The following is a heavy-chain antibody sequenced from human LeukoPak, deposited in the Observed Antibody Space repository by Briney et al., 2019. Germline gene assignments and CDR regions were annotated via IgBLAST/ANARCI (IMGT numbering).Heavy chain of an antibody. J-gene: IGHJ6*03. V-gene: IGHV4-38-2*02. CDR2: IYHSGST. CDR1: GYSISSGYY. CDR3: ARGEGYMDV. Sequence: KPSETLSFTCTVSGYSISSGYYWGWIRQPPGKGLEWIGSIYHSGSTYYNPSLKSRVTISVDTSKNQFSLKLSSVTAADTAVYYCARGEGYMDVWGKGTTVTVSS.